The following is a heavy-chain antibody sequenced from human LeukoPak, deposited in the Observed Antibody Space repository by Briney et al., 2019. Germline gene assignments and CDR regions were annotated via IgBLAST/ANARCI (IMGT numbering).Heavy chain of an antibody. CDR3: ARVGTDILTGYSLGGFDY. Sequence: VASVKVSCKASGYTFTGYYMHWVRQAPGQALEWMGWVNPNSGGTNYAQKFQGRVTMTRDTSISTAYMELSRLRSDDTAVYYCARVGTDILTGYSLGGFDYWGQGTLVTVSS. V-gene: IGHV1-2*02. CDR2: VNPNSGGT. CDR1: GYTFTGYY. D-gene: IGHD3-9*01. J-gene: IGHJ4*02.